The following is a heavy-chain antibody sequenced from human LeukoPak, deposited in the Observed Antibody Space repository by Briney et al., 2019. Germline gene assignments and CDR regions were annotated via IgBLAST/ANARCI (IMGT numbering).Heavy chain of an antibody. CDR1: GGSISKDY. D-gene: IGHD3-10*01. CDR2: VSHSGFNKSNGDIT. CDR3: ARVQEVTMVRGEGFDP. J-gene: IGHJ5*02. Sequence: SETLSLTCTVSGGSISKDYWSWIRQPPGKGLEWVGYVSHSGFNKSNGDITVYNPSLESRVTTSRDTSKNQFSLKLSSVTAAETAVYYCARVQEVTMVRGEGFDPWGQGTLVTVSS. V-gene: IGHV4-59*01.